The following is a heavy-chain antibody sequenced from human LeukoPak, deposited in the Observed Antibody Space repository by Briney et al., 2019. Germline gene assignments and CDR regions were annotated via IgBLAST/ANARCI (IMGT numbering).Heavy chain of an antibody. D-gene: IGHD3-3*01. CDR3: ARAGVDYDFWSGYYTTARYFFDY. V-gene: IGHV4-34*01. Sequence: SETLSLTCAVYGGSFSGYYWSWIRQPPGNGLEWIGEINHSGSTNYNPSLKSRVTISVDTSKNQFSLKLSSVTAADTAVYYCARAGVDYDFWSGYYTTARYFFDYWGQGTLVTVSS. CDR1: GGSFSGYY. J-gene: IGHJ4*02. CDR2: INHSGST.